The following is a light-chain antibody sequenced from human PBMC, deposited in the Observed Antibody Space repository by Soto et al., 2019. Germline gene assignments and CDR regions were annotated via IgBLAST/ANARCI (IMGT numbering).Light chain of an antibody. CDR1: QSVSSR. CDR3: QQYQNWPT. Sequence: EIVMTQSPATLSVSPGDTATLSCRAFQSVSSRLAWYQHKPGQAPRLLIYGASTRATGIPARFSGSGSGTEFTLTISGLQSEDFAVYYCQQYQNWPTFGQGT. V-gene: IGKV3-15*01. J-gene: IGKJ1*01. CDR2: GAS.